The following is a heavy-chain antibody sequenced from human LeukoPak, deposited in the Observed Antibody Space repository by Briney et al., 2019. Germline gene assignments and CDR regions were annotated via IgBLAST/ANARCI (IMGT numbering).Heavy chain of an antibody. V-gene: IGHV3-53*01. J-gene: IGHJ5*02. D-gene: IGHD1-1*01. Sequence: GGSLRLSCAASEFSVGSNYMTWVRQAPGKGLEWVSLIYSGGSTYYADSVKGRFTISRDNSKNTMYLQMDSLRVDDTAVYHCAKDRTGTTGRDWLDPWGQGILVTVSS. CDR1: EFSVGSNY. CDR3: AKDRTGTTGRDWLDP. CDR2: IYSGGST.